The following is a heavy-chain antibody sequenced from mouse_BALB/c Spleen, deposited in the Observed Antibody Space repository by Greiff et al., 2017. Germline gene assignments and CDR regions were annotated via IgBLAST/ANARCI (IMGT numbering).Heavy chain of an antibody. J-gene: IGHJ3*01. D-gene: IGHD2-1*01. Sequence: EVKVVESGGGLVQPGGSRKLSCAASGFTFSSFGMHWVRQAPEKGLEWVAYISSGSSTIYYADTVKGRFTISRDNPKNTLFLQMTSLRSEDTAMYYCARSGYGKDYWGQGTLVTVSA. CDR2: ISSGSSTI. CDR3: ARSGYGKDY. CDR1: GFTFSSFG. V-gene: IGHV5-17*02.